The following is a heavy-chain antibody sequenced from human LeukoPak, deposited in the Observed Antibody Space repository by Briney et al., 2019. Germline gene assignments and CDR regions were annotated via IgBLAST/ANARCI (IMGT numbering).Heavy chain of an antibody. CDR1: GGTFSSYA. J-gene: IGHJ6*04. Sequence: SVKVSCKASGGTFSSYAICWVRQAPGQGLEWMGGIIPIFGTANYAQKFQGRVTITADESTSTAYMELSSLRSEDTAVYYCASLTGTTRGGYYYYYGMDVWGKGTTVTVSS. CDR3: ASLTGTTRGGYYYYYGMDV. V-gene: IGHV1-69*13. D-gene: IGHD1-20*01. CDR2: IIPIFGTA.